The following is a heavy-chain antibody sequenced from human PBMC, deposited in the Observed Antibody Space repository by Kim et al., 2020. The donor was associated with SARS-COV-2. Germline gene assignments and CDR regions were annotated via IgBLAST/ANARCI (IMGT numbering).Heavy chain of an antibody. CDR3: AGERDYGEGGGMDV. J-gene: IGHJ6*02. Sequence: YADPVKGRYTISRDNSKNTLYRQMNSLGAEDTAVDYCAGERDYGEGGGMDVWGQGTTVTVSS. V-gene: IGHV3-33*01. D-gene: IGHD4-17*01.